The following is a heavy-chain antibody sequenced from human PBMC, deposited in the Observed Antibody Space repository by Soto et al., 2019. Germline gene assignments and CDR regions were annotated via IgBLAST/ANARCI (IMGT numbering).Heavy chain of an antibody. J-gene: IGHJ4*02. Sequence: EVQLLESGGGLVQPGGSLRLSCAASGFTFSSYAMSWFRQAPGKGLEWVSAISGSGGSTYYADSVKGRFTISRDNSKNTLYLQMNSLRAEDTAVYYCANVEGGNYYDSSGYYCWGQGTLVTVSS. CDR2: ISGSGGST. V-gene: IGHV3-23*01. D-gene: IGHD3-22*01. CDR3: ANVEGGNYYDSSGYYC. CDR1: GFTFSSYA.